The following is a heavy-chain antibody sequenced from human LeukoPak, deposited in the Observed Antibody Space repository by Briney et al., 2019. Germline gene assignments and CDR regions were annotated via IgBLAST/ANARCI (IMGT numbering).Heavy chain of an antibody. Sequence: SETLSLTCAVYGGSFSGYYWSWLRQPPGKGLEWIGEINRSGSTNYNPSLKSRVTISVDTSKNQFSLKLSSVTAADTAVYYCARRQSRRGMGKYSSGWAYCFDYWGQGTLVTVSS. CDR2: INRSGST. D-gene: IGHD6-19*01. CDR1: GGSFSGYY. J-gene: IGHJ4*02. CDR3: ARRQSRRGMGKYSSGWAYCFDY. V-gene: IGHV4-34*01.